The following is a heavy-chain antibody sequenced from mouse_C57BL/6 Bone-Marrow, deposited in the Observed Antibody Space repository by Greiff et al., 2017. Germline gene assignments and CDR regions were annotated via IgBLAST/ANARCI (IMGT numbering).Heavy chain of an antibody. CDR3: ARLGLLPLYYFDY. CDR2: INPNNGGT. V-gene: IGHV1-22*01. CDR1: GYTFTDYN. Sequence: VQLKQSGPELVKPGASVKMSCKASGYTFTDYNMHWVKQSHGKSLEWIGYINPNNGGTSYNQKFKGKATLTVNKSSSTAYMELRSLTSEDSAVYYCARLGLLPLYYFDYWGQGTTLTVSS. D-gene: IGHD2-3*01. J-gene: IGHJ2*01.